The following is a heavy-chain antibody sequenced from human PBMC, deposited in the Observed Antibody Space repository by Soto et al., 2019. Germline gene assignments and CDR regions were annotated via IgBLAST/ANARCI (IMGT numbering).Heavy chain of an antibody. V-gene: IGHV1-3*01. J-gene: IGHJ4*02. D-gene: IGHD3-10*01. CDR2: INAGNGNT. CDR1: GYTFTSYA. Sequence: GASVKVSCMASGYTFTSYAMHWVRQAPGQRLEWMGWINAGNGNTKYSQKFQGRVTITRDTSASTAYMELSSLRSEDTAVYYCARESMVRAFDYWGQGTLVTVSS. CDR3: ARESMVRAFDY.